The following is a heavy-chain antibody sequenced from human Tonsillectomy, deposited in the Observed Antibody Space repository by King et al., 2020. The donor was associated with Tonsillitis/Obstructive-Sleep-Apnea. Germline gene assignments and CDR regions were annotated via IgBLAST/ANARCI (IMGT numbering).Heavy chain of an antibody. D-gene: IGHD2-21*01. V-gene: IGHV3-66*01. CDR1: GFTVSSNY. Sequence: VQLVESGGGLVQPGGSLRLSFAASGFTVSSNYMSWVRQAPGKGLEWVSVIYSGGSTYYADSVKGRFTISRDNSKNTLYLQMNSLRAEDTAVYYCARGAYCGGDCYSPIDYWGQGTLVTVSS. CDR2: IYSGGST. CDR3: ARGAYCGGDCYSPIDY. J-gene: IGHJ4*02.